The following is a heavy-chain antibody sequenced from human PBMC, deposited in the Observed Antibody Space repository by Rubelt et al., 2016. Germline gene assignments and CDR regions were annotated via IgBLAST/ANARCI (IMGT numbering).Heavy chain of an antibody. CDR2: IYTGGST. J-gene: IGHJ6*02. CDR3: AKVDTYLRGWNYYGMDV. V-gene: IGHV3-53*05. D-gene: IGHD6-19*01. Sequence: QAPGKGLEWVSVIYTGGSTYYTDSGKDRFTISRDNSKNTLYLQMNSLRAEDTAVYYCAKVDTYLRGWNYYGMDVWGQGTTVTVSS.